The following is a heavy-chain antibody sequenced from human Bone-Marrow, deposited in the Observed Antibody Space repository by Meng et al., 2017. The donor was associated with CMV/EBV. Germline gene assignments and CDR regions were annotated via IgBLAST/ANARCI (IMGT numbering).Heavy chain of an antibody. V-gene: IGHV1-69*08. CDR1: GDTFSTYT. CDR3: ARRKDMRGEDFDV. D-gene: IGHD2-15*01. CDR2: IIPMLDAP. J-gene: IGHJ3*01. Sequence: SVKVSCKASGDTFSTYTITWVRQAPGQGLEWMGRIIPMLDAPNYAQRFQGRIAMTADKSTNTAYMELSSLRSEDTAVYYCARRKDMRGEDFDVWGQGTLVTVSS.